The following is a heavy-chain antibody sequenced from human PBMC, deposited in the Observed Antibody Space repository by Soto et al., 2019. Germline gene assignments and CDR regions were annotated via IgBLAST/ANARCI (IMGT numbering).Heavy chain of an antibody. CDR2: INHSGRT. Sequence: QVQLQQWGAGLLKPSETLSLTCAVYGGSFSGYYWSWIRQPPGKGLEWMGEINHSGRTNYNHALKSRVTISVDTSKNQFSLKLSSVTAADTAVYYGARGRIVVGTAIYFQHWGQVTLVTVSS. V-gene: IGHV4-34*01. D-gene: IGHD2-21*02. J-gene: IGHJ1*01. CDR3: ARGRIVVGTAIYFQH. CDR1: GGSFSGYY.